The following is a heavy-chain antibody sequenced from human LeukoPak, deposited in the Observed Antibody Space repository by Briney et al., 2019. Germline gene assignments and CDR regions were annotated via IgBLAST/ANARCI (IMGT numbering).Heavy chain of an antibody. V-gene: IGHV4-4*07. CDR1: GGSISSYY. D-gene: IGHD3-10*01. CDR3: ARDYEYYYGSGSYLAWFDP. J-gene: IGHJ5*02. Sequence: SETLSLTCTVSGGSISSYYWSWIRQPAGKGLEWIGRIYTSGSTNYNPSLKSRVTMSVDTSKNQFSLKLSSVTAADTAVYYCARDYEYYYGSGSYLAWFDPWGQGTLVTASS. CDR2: IYTSGST.